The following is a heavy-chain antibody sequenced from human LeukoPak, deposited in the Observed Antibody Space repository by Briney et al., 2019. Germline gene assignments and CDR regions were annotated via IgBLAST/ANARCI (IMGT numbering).Heavy chain of an antibody. Sequence: SESLSLTCAVSGDSIGGFYLNWIRQSPGKGLEWLGHILFTGSTSYNPSLRSRVTISLGTSKNQFSLKLTSVTAADTALYYCATTNGDFGPYYFDSWGQGTLVTVSS. J-gene: IGHJ4*02. CDR2: ILFTGST. CDR3: ATTNGDFGPYYFDS. V-gene: IGHV4-59*03. CDR1: GDSIGGFY. D-gene: IGHD2-8*01.